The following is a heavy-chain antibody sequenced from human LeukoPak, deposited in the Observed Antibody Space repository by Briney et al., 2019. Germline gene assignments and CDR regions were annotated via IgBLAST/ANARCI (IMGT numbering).Heavy chain of an antibody. Sequence: GGSLRLSCAASGFTFSGYDMHWVRQGPGKGLEWVAFIPYDGSNKQYADSVKGRFTISRDNSKNTLYLQMSSLRPEDTAVYFCSIIAANSFDYWGQRTVLTLSS. CDR1: GFTFSGYD. V-gene: IGHV3-30*02. CDR2: IPYDGSNK. D-gene: IGHD6-25*01. CDR3: SIIAANSFDY. J-gene: IGHJ4*02.